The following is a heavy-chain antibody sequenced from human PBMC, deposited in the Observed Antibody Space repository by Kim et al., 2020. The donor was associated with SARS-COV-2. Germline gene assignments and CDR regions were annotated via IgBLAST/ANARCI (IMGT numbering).Heavy chain of an antibody. D-gene: IGHD2-8*01. CDR1: GGSMSYYY. J-gene: IGHJ1*01. V-gene: IGHV4-59*13. CDR3: AGDIMATY. CDR2: IYYTGQT. Sequence: SETLSLTCTVSGGSMSYYYWSWIRQPPGKGLEWIGFIYYTGQTNYNPSLRSRVTISLDTSQMQFSLKLDSVTAADTAVYYCAGDIMATYWGLGTLVSVSS.